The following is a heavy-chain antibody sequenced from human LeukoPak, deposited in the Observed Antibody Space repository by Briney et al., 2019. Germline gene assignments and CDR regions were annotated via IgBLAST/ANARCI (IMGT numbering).Heavy chain of an antibody. CDR1: GSSISSYY. Sequence: SETLSLTCTVSGSSISSYYWSWIRQPPGKGLEWIGYIYYSGSTNYNPSLKSRVTISVDTSKNQFSLKLSSVTAADTAVYYCARGASRVVPIDYWGQGTLVTVSS. V-gene: IGHV4-59*01. CDR2: IYYSGST. J-gene: IGHJ4*02. CDR3: ARGASRVVPIDY. D-gene: IGHD2-2*01.